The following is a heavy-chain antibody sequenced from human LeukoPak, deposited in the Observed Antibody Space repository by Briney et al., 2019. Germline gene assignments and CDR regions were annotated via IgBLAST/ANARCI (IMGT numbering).Heavy chain of an antibody. V-gene: IGHV3-21*01. Sequence: PGGSLRLSCAASGSTFDKYFIHWVRQAPGKGLDWVSSISGTSTYIDYADSVKGRFTISRDNAKNSLYLQMNSLRVEDTAVYYCVRDHQLRDPGCWGQGTLVTVSS. CDR3: VRDHQLRDPGC. CDR1: GSTFDKYF. CDR2: ISGTSTYI. D-gene: IGHD5-24*01. J-gene: IGHJ4*02.